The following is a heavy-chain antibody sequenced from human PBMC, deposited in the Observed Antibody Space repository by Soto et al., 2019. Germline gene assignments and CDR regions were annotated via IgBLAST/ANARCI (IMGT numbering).Heavy chain of an antibody. CDR1: GFTFSSYA. CDR3: AREKAVAGTTFDY. CDR2: ISYDGSNK. V-gene: IGHV3-30-3*01. D-gene: IGHD6-19*01. Sequence: GGSLRLSCAGSGFTFSSYAMHWGRQAPGKGLEWVAVISYDGSNKYYADSVKGRFTISRDNSKNTLYLQMDSLRVEDTAVYYCAREKAVAGTTFDYWGQGTLVTVSS. J-gene: IGHJ4*02.